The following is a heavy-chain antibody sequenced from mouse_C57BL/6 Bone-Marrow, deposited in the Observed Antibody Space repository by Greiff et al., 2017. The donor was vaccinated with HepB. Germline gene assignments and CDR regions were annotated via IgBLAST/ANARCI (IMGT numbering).Heavy chain of an antibody. CDR2: LRSKSSNYAT. J-gene: IGHJ1*03. CDR1: GFPFNTYA. D-gene: IGHD2-5*01. CDR3: VRDQGYSNSDWYFDV. V-gene: IGHV10-3*01. Sequence: DAGGGLVQPTGSLKLSCAASGFPFNTYAMHWVRQAPGKGLEWVARLRSKSSNYATYYADSVKDRFTISRDDSQSMLYLQMNNLKTEDTAMYYCVRDQGYSNSDWYFDVWGTGTTVTVSS.